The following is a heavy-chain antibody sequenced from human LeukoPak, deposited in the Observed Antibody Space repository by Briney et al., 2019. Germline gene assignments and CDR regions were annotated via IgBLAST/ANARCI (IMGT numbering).Heavy chain of an antibody. CDR1: GFTFSNYA. CDR3: AKGAEYYHDSSGYYGH. Sequence: GGSLRLSCAASGFTFSNYAMSWVRQAPGKELEWVSAISGSGGSTFYADSVKGRFTISRDNSKNTLYLQMNSLRAEDTAVYYCAKGAEYYHDSSGYYGHWGQGTLVTVSS. J-gene: IGHJ4*02. V-gene: IGHV3-23*01. D-gene: IGHD3-22*01. CDR2: ISGSGGST.